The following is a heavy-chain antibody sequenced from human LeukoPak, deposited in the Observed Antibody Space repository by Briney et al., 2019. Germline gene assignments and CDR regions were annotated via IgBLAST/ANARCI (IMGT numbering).Heavy chain of an antibody. J-gene: IGHJ4*02. CDR1: GFTFSSYA. CDR3: AKDIGYSSSWYGGFDY. CDR2: ISWNSGSI. V-gene: IGHV3-9*01. Sequence: GGSLRLSCAASGFTFSSYAMHWVRQAPGKGLEWVSGISWNSGSIGYADSVKGRFTISRDNAKNSLYLQMNSLRAEDTALYYCAKDIGYSSSWYGGFDYWGQGTLVTVSS. D-gene: IGHD6-13*01.